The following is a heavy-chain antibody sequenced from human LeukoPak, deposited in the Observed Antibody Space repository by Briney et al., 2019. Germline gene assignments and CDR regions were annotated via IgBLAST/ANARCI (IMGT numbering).Heavy chain of an antibody. V-gene: IGHV3-21*04. D-gene: IGHD6-13*01. CDR2: ISSSSSYI. Sequence: GGSLRLSCAASGFTFSSYSMTWVRQAPGKGLEWVSSISSSSSYIYYADSVKGRFTISRDNAKNSLYLQMNSLRAEDTALYHCARDLGSSWTGHWFDPWGQGTLVTVSS. J-gene: IGHJ5*02. CDR3: ARDLGSSWTGHWFDP. CDR1: GFTFSSYS.